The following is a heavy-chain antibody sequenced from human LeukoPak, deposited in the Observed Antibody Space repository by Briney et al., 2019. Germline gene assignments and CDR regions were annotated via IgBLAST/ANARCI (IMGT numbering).Heavy chain of an antibody. CDR3: ARDYVYSSSWEAFDY. D-gene: IGHD6-13*01. J-gene: IGHJ4*02. CDR2: IIPIFGTA. CDR1: GYTFTSYY. Sequence: ASVKVSCKASGYTFTSYYMHWVRQAPGQGLEWMGGIIPIFGTANYAQKFQGRVTITTDESTSTAYMELSSLRSEDTAVYYCARDYVYSSSWEAFDYWGQGTLVTVSS. V-gene: IGHV1-69*05.